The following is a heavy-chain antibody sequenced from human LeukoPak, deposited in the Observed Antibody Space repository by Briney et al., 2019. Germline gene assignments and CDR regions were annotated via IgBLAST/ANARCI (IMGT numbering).Heavy chain of an antibody. D-gene: IGHD1-26*01. CDR3: AKDWELGS. J-gene: IGHJ5*02. Sequence: SETLSLTCTVSGGSISSGDYYWSWIRQPPGKGLEWIGYIYYSGSTYYNPSLKSRVTISVDTSKDQFSLKLTSVIAADTAFYYCAKDWELGSWGQGTLVTVSS. CDR1: GGSISSGDYY. V-gene: IGHV4-30-4*02. CDR2: IYYSGST.